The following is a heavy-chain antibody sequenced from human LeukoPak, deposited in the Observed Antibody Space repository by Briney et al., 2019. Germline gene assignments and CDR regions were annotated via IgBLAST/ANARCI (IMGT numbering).Heavy chain of an antibody. D-gene: IGHD6-13*01. CDR1: GYTFTGYY. J-gene: IGHJ4*02. V-gene: IGHV1-2*02. Sequence: ASVKVSCKASGYTFTGYYLHWVRQAPGQGLEWMGWINPHSGGTNYAQNFQGRVTMTRDTSVSTAYMELSSLRSDDTAVYYCASRGEGSSWTFDYWGRGTLVTVSS. CDR3: ASRGEGSSWTFDY. CDR2: INPHSGGT.